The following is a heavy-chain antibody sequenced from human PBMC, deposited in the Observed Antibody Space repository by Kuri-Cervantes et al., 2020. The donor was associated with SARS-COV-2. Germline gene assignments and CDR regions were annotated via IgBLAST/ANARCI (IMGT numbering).Heavy chain of an antibody. D-gene: IGHD3-22*01. CDR2: ISSSSSYI. V-gene: IGHV3-21*01. CDR1: GFTFSSYS. CDR3: ARGFYYDSSGPAGGVDYMDV. Sequence: GESLKISCAASGFTFSSYSMNWVRQAPGKGLDWVSSISSSSSYIYYADSVKGRFTISRDNAKNSLYLQMNSLRAEDTAVYYCARGFYYDSSGPAGGVDYMDVWGKGTTVTVSS. J-gene: IGHJ6*03.